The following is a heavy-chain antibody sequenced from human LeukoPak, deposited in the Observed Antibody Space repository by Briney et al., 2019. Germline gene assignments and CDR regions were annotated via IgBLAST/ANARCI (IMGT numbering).Heavy chain of an antibody. Sequence: GGSLRLSCAASGFTFSSHGMHWVRQAPGKGLEWLAVIWYDGGKKYYVDSVKGRFTISRDNSKNTLDLQMDSLRAEDTAVYYCAKRPNNWFDPWGQGTLVTVSS. CDR1: GFTFSSHG. CDR3: AKRPNNWFDP. CDR2: IWYDGGKK. J-gene: IGHJ5*02. V-gene: IGHV3-33*06.